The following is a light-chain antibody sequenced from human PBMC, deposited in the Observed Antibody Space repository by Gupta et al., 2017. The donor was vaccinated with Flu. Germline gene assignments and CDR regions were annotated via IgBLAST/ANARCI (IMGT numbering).Light chain of an antibody. J-gene: IGLJ1*01. CDR1: SIDVGSSNY. CDR3: SSYAGNNNYV. CDR2: EVN. V-gene: IGLV2-8*01. Sequence: QSALTQPPSASGSPGQSVTISCTGTSIDVGSSNYVSWYQQHPGKAPKVVIYEVNKRPSGVPGRFSGSKSGNTASLTVSGLQAAEEADYYCSSYAGNNNYVFGTGTHVTVL.